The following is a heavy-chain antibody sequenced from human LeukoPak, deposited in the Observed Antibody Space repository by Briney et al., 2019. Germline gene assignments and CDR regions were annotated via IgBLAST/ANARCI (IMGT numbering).Heavy chain of an antibody. Sequence: GASVKVSCKASGFTLTRHHISWVRQAPGQGLEWMGWIGGNAGDTMYAQRFQGRVTMTRDTSTSTAYMELRSLRLDDTAVYYCVREDWGSGTIIDYWGQGTLVTVSS. V-gene: IGHV1-18*01. CDR3: VREDWGSGTIIDY. J-gene: IGHJ4*02. CDR1: GFTLTRHH. CDR2: IGGNAGDT. D-gene: IGHD1-14*01.